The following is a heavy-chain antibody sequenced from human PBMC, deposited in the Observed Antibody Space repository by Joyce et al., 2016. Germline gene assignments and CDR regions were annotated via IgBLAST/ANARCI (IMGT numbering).Heavy chain of an antibody. CDR1: GASVRSTIYY. J-gene: IGHJ4*02. D-gene: IGHD1/OR15-1a*01. CDR2: VYYSGKT. Sequence: QVQLQESGPGPVRPSETLSLTCIVSGASVRSTIYYWGWIRQPPGKGLEWIGSVYYSGKTDYNPSLKGRVTISADTSKNQFSLKLTSVTAADTAMYFCARHINDWNNEIDYWGQGTLVAVSS. V-gene: IGHV4-39*01. CDR3: ARHINDWNNEIDY.